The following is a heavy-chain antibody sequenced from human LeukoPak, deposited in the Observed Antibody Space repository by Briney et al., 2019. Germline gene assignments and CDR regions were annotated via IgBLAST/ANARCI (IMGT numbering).Heavy chain of an antibody. V-gene: IGHV3-20*04. CDR1: GFTVSSNY. D-gene: IGHD2-15*01. J-gene: IGHJ4*02. Sequence: GGSLRPSCAASGFTVSSNYMSWVRQAPGKGLEWVSGINWNGGSTGYADSVKGRFTISRDNAKNSLYLQMNSLRAEDTALYYCARSVAASRDYWGQGTLVTVSS. CDR3: ARSVAASRDY. CDR2: INWNGGST.